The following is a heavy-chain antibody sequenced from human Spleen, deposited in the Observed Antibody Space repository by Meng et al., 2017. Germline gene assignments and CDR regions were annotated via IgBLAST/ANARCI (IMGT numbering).Heavy chain of an antibody. J-gene: IGHJ5*02. D-gene: IGHD3-10*01. CDR3: ASQVFSGLNWFGP. CDR1: GGSISSNNW. Sequence: QVQLRESGPGRVKPSGTLSLTCAVSGGSISSNNWWSWVRQPPGKGLEWIGEIYHSGSTNYNPSLKSRVTMSVDKSKNQFSLKLSSVTAADTAVYYCASQVFSGLNWFGPWGQGTLVTVSS. V-gene: IGHV4-4*02. CDR2: IYHSGST.